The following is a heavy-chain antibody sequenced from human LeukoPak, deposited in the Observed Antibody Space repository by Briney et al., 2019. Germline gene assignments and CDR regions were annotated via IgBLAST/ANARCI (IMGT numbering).Heavy chain of an antibody. CDR3: ASQVLDEGYYFHY. V-gene: IGHV4-61*02. J-gene: IGHJ4*02. CDR2: IYTSGST. D-gene: IGHD2-8*02. CDR1: GGSISSGSYY. Sequence: PSETLSLTCTVSGGSISSGSYYWSWIRQPAGKGLEWIGRIYTSGSTNYNPSLKSRVTISVDTSKNQFSLKLSSVTAADTAVYYCASQVLDEGYYFHYWGQGTLVTVSS.